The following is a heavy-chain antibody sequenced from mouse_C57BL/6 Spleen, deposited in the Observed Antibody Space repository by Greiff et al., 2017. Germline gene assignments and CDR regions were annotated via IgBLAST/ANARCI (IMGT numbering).Heavy chain of an antibody. V-gene: IGHV5-17*01. CDR1: GFTFSDYG. CDR2: ISSGSSTI. Sequence: EVQRVESGGGLVKPGGSLKLSCAASGFTFSDYGMHWVRQAPEKGLEWVAYISSGSSTIYYADTVKGRFTISRDNAKNTLFLQMTSLRSEDTAMYYCARGGYVNAMDYWGQGTSVTVSS. D-gene: IGHD3-1*01. CDR3: ARGGYVNAMDY. J-gene: IGHJ4*01.